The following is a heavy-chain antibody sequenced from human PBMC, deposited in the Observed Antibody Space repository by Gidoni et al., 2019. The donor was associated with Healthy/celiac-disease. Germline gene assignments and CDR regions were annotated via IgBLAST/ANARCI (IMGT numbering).Heavy chain of an antibody. D-gene: IGHD4-17*01. V-gene: IGHV3-30-3*01. CDR3: ARGYGDHYWYFDL. CDR2: ISYDGSNK. CDR1: GFTFSSYA. J-gene: IGHJ2*01. Sequence: QVQRVESGGGVVQPGRSLILSCAASGFTFSSYAMHGVRQAPGKGLEWVAVISYDGSNKYYADSVKGRFTISRDNSKNTLYLQMNSLRAEDTAVYYCARGYGDHYWYFDLWGRGTLVTVSS.